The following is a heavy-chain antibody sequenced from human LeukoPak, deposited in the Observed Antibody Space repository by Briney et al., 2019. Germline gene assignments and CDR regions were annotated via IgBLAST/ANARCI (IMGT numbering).Heavy chain of an antibody. CDR2: IVVGSGNT. CDR1: GYTFTGYY. J-gene: IGHJ4*02. CDR3: ASRVTYYYGSGSLNGLDY. D-gene: IGHD3-10*01. V-gene: IGHV1-58*02. Sequence: GASVKVSCKASGYTFTGYYMHWVRQARGQRLEWIGWIVVGSGNTNYAQKFQERVTITRDMSTSTAYMELSSLRSEDTAVYYCASRVTYYYGSGSLNGLDYWGQGTLVTVSS.